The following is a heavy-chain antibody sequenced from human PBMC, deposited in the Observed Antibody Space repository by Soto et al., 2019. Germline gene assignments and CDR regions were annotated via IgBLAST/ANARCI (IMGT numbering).Heavy chain of an antibody. CDR3: ARVPTRGFRYANVYFDD. D-gene: IGHD2-2*01. CDR1: GFTFDDYA. CDR2: ISWKSDTI. V-gene: IGHV3-9*01. J-gene: IGHJ4*02. Sequence: GGSLRLSCAASGFTFDDYAMHWVRQAPGKGLEWVSGISWKSDTIGYADSVKGRFTISRDNAKNSLYLQMNSLRAEDTAFYFCARVPTRGFRYANVYFDDWGQGGLVTVSS.